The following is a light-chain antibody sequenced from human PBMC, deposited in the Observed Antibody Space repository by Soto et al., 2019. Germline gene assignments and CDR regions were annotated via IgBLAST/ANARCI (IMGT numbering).Light chain of an antibody. Sequence: DIQMTQSPSTLSASVGDRVTITCRASQNIGNWLAWCQQKPGKTPDLLIYDASSLESGVPLRFSGSGSGTEFTLTISSLQTDDSATYYCQQYNDEPWTFGQGTKVEIK. CDR3: QQYNDEPWT. CDR2: DAS. J-gene: IGKJ1*01. V-gene: IGKV1-5*01. CDR1: QNIGNW.